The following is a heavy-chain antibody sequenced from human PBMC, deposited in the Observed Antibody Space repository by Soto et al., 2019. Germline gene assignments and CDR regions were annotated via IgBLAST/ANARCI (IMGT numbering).Heavy chain of an antibody. CDR1: GGTFSSYA. V-gene: IGHV1-24*01. Sequence: ASVKVSCKASGGTFSSYAISWVRQAPGKGLEWMGGFDPEDGETIYAQKFQGRVTMTEDTSTDTAYMELSSLRSEDTAVYYCATDGAALGYYYYGMDVWGKGTTVAAAS. D-gene: IGHD1-26*01. CDR2: FDPEDGET. CDR3: ATDGAALGYYYYGMDV. J-gene: IGHJ6*04.